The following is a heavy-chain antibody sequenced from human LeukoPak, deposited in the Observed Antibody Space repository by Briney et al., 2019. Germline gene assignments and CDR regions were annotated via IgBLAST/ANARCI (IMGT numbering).Heavy chain of an antibody. CDR3: ARGDSSGPDYYYYMDV. Sequence: GGSLRLSCTASGFTFGDYAMSWVRQAPGKGLEWVANIKEDGSVKNYADSVKGRFTISRDNAKNSLYLQMNSLRDEDTAVYYCARGDSSGPDYYYYMDVWGKGTTVTISS. V-gene: IGHV3-7*01. D-gene: IGHD6-19*01. J-gene: IGHJ6*03. CDR1: GFTFGDYA. CDR2: IKEDGSVK.